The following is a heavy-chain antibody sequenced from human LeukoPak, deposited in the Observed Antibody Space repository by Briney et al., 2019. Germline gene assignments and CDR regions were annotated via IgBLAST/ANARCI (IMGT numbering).Heavy chain of an antibody. J-gene: IGHJ3*02. CDR2: IIPIFGTA. Sequence: ASVKVSCKASGGTFSSYAISWVRQAPGQGLEWMGGIIPIFGTANYAQKFQGRVTITADESTSTAYMELSSLRSEDTAVYYCARGSAGVRGVMTAFDIWGQGTMVTASS. D-gene: IGHD3-10*01. CDR1: GGTFSSYA. CDR3: ARGSAGVRGVMTAFDI. V-gene: IGHV1-69*13.